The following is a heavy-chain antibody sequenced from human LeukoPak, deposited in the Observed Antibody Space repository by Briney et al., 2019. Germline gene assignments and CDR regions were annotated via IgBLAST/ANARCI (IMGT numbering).Heavy chain of an antibody. Sequence: PGGSLRLSCEASGFTFTNAWMNWVCQAPGKGPEWVGRMKSKRDGGATEYAAPVKGRFTISRDDSKNTVYLQMNSLRAEDTAIYYCAKEYTGTFSPFPSYFDNWGQGTLVTVSS. J-gene: IGHJ4*02. D-gene: IGHD1-26*01. CDR3: AKEYTGTFSPFPSYFDN. CDR2: MKSKRDGGAT. V-gene: IGHV3-15*01. CDR1: GFTFTNAW.